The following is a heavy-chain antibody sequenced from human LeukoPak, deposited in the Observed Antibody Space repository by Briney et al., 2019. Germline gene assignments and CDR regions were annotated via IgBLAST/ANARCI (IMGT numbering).Heavy chain of an antibody. V-gene: IGHV1-69-2*01. J-gene: IGHJ4*02. CDR2: VDPEDGET. D-gene: IGHD6-6*01. CDR3: ANWPAEYSSIPALH. Sequence: ASVKVSCKASGYTFTDYYMHWVQQAPGKGLEWMGRVDPEDGETIYAEKFQGRVTITADTSTDTAYMELSSLRSEDTAVYYCANWPAEYSSIPALHWGQGTLVTVSS. CDR1: GYTFTDYY.